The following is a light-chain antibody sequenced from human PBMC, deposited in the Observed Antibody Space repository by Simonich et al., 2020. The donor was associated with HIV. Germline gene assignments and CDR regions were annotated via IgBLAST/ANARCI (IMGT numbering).Light chain of an antibody. CDR2: DAS. V-gene: IGKV3-11*01. CDR3: QQRSNWPRT. CDR1: QSVASN. J-gene: IGKJ1*01. Sequence: EILMTQSPATLSVSPGERATLSCRASQSVASNLAWYQQKPGQAPRLLIYDASNRATGIPARFSGSGSGTDFTLTISSLEPEDFAVYYCQQRSNWPRTFGQGTKVEIK.